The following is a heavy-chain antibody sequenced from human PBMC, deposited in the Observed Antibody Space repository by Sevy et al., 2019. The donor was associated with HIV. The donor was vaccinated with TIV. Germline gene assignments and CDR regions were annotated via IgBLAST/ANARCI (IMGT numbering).Heavy chain of an antibody. CDR1: GFAFYEYS. CDR3: AREGWYRPHDY. Sequence: GGSLRLSCAASGFAFYEYSMSWIRQAPGKGLEWVATLSFGCGKINYADSVKGRFTISRDNSKNSFYLQVDNLRVEDTALYYCAREGWYRPHDYWGQGTRVTVSS. D-gene: IGHD1-26*01. J-gene: IGHJ4*02. V-gene: IGHV3-23*01. CDR2: LSFGCGKI.